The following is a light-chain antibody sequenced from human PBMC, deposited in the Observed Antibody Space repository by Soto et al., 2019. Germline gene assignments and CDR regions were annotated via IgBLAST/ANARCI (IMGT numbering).Light chain of an antibody. Sequence: MTQSPSSLSASVGDRVTITCRASQDISNYLAWYQQKPGGDPKLLIYEASTLQSGVPSRFSGSGSGADFTLTISSLQPEGVAIYYWQEYNDAPRTFGQGPRVEMK. J-gene: IGKJ1*01. CDR2: EAS. V-gene: IGKV1-27*01. CDR3: QEYNDAPRT. CDR1: QDISNY.